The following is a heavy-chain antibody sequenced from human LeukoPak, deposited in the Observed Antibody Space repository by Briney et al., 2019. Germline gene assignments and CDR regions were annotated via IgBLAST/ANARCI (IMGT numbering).Heavy chain of an antibody. D-gene: IGHD6-19*01. J-gene: IGHJ4*02. CDR3: ARAVSGRFDY. V-gene: IGHV4-30-4*01. CDR1: GGSISSGDYY. CDR2: IYYSGST. Sequence: SQTLSLTCTVSGGSISSGDYYWSWLRQPPGKGLEWIGYIYYSGSTNYNPSLNSRVTISVDTSKNQFSLRLSSVTAADTAIYYCARAVSGRFDYWGQGTLVTVSS.